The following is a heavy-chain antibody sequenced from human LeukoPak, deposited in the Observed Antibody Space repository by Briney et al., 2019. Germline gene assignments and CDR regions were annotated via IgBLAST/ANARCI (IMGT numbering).Heavy chain of an antibody. CDR2: INPNNGDT. J-gene: IGHJ4*02. D-gene: IGHD3-16*01. CDR3: ARGEYSNGYPYRLDF. Sequence: GASVKVSCKASGYSFSDYHINWVGQASGQGPEWMGWINPNNGDTDYAEAFQGRVTMTRDTSISTAYMELNRLRSDDTAMYYCARGEYSNGYPYRLDFWGQGTLLTVSS. V-gene: IGHV1-2*02. CDR1: GYSFSDYH.